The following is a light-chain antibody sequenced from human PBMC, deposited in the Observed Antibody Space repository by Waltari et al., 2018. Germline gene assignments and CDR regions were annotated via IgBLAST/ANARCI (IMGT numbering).Light chain of an antibody. CDR1: QSVSTN. J-gene: IGKJ2*01. V-gene: IGKV3-15*01. CDR2: CAS. CDR3: QQYNNWPPYI. Sequence: ETVMTQSPSTLSLSPGERATLPCRASQSVSTNLAWYQKKPCQAPRLLIYCASIRATGIPARFSGRGAGTEFTLTISSLQSEDFAVYYCQQYNNWPPYIFGQGSQLEI.